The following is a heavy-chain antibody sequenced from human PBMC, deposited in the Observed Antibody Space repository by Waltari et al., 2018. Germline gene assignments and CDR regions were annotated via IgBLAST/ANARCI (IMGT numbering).Heavy chain of an antibody. CDR3: TTLKKSWGY. Sequence: EVQLVESGGGLVKLGESLKLSCAAPGLHFTNAWMSWVRQAPGKGLEWLGRIQSKSDGGATDYAAPVKDRFTISRDDSTNTLYLQMNSLKAEDTAVYYCTTLKKSWGYWGQGTLVTVSS. CDR2: IQSKSDGGAT. J-gene: IGHJ4*02. V-gene: IGHV3-15*01. D-gene: IGHD7-27*01. CDR1: GLHFTNAW.